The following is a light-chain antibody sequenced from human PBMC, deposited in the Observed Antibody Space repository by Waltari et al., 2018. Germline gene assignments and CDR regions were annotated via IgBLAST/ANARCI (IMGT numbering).Light chain of an antibody. CDR3: CSYAGVITYV. V-gene: IGLV2-23*02. J-gene: IGLJ1*01. Sequence: QSALTQPASVSGSPGQSLTIPCPGTSTDVGSYNLFSRYQHHPGKAPKLIIYEVLKRPSGVSTRFSASKSGNTASLTISGLQADDEADYYCCSYAGVITYVFGSGTRVTVL. CDR2: EVL. CDR1: STDVGSYNL.